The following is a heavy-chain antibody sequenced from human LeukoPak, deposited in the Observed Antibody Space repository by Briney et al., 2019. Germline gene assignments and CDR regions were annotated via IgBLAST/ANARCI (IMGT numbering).Heavy chain of an antibody. J-gene: IGHJ4*02. Sequence: PGGSLRLSCAASGFTVSSNYMSWVRQAPGKGLEWVSVIYSGGSTYYADSVKGRFTISRDNSKSTLYLQMNSLRAEDTAVYYCARGTVTTPLDYWGQGTLVTVSS. CDR2: IYSGGST. V-gene: IGHV3-53*01. CDR1: GFTVSSNY. CDR3: ARGTVTTPLDY. D-gene: IGHD4-17*01.